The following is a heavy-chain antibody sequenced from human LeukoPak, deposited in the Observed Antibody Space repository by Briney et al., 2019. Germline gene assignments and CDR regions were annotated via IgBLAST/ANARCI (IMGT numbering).Heavy chain of an antibody. J-gene: IGHJ5*02. CDR1: GFTFSNFN. Sequence: GGSLRLSCAASGFTFSNFNMNWVRQAPGKGLEWVSSISSSSSSIYYTDSVKGRFTISRDNAKNSLYLQMNSLRAEDTAVYYCARGGPYYYGSGGYYYHWGQGTLVTVSS. CDR3: ARGGPYYYGSGGYYYH. CDR2: ISSSSSSI. V-gene: IGHV3-21*06. D-gene: IGHD3-10*01.